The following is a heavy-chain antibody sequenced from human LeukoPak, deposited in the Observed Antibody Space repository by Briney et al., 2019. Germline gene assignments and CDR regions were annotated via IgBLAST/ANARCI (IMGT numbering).Heavy chain of an antibody. J-gene: IGHJ4*02. V-gene: IGHV3-30*04. Sequence: GGSLRLSCAASGFTFTNYAMHWVRQAPGKGLEWVAVISYDGSDKYYADSVKGRFTISRDNSKNTFYLQMNSLRAEDTAVYYCARDLSHYYDSSGYYYAFDYWGQGTLVTVSS. CDR2: ISYDGSDK. CDR1: GFTFTNYA. CDR3: ARDLSHYYDSSGYYYAFDY. D-gene: IGHD3-22*01.